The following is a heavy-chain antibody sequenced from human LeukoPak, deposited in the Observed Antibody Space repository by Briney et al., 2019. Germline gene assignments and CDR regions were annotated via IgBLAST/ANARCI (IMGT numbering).Heavy chain of an antibody. D-gene: IGHD2-15*01. CDR2: ISAYNGNT. J-gene: IGHJ5*02. V-gene: IGHV1-18*01. CDR1: GYTFTSYG. CDR3: ARDLVVVARSNWFDP. Sequence: ASVKVSCKASGYTFTSYGISWVRQAPGQGLEWMGWISAYNGNTNYAQKLQGRVIMTTDTSTSTAYMELRSLRSDDTAVYYCARDLVVVARSNWFDPWGQGTLVTVSS.